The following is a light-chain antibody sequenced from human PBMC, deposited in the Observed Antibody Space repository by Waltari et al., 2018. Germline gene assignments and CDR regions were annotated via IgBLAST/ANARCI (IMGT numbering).Light chain of an antibody. CDR1: QGISSY. V-gene: IGKV1-8*01. CDR2: AAS. Sequence: AIRMTQSPSSFSASTGDRVTTTCRASQGISSYLAWYQQNPGKAAKLLIYAASTLQSGVPSRFSGSGSGTDFTLTISCLQSEDFATYYCQQYYSYPGTFGGGTKVEIK. CDR3: QQYYSYPGT. J-gene: IGKJ4*01.